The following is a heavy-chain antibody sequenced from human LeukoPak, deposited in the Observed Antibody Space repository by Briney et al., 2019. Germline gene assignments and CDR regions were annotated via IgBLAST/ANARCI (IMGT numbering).Heavy chain of an antibody. J-gene: IGHJ5*02. V-gene: IGHV4-34*01. Sequence: SETLSLTCAVYGGSFSGYYWSWIRQPPGKGLEWIGEINHSGSTNCNPSLKSRVTISVDTSKNQFSLKLSSVTAADTAVYYCAREKGPRRQQLVIGWFDPWGQGTLVTVSS. CDR2: INHSGST. CDR1: GGSFSGYY. CDR3: AREKGPRRQQLVIGWFDP. D-gene: IGHD6-13*01.